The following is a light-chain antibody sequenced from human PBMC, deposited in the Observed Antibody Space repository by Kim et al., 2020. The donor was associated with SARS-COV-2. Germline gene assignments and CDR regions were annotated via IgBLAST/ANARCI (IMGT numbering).Light chain of an antibody. J-gene: IGLJ1*01. CDR1: RTNIGAGDD. CDR2: GSD. Sequence: VTSSVTGSRTNIGAGDDEHWYQQVPGTPPKLLIYGSDNRLSGVPDRFSASKSGASATLAITGLRAEDEADYYCQSYDRSLSVLYVFGTGTKVTVL. V-gene: IGLV1-40*03. CDR3: QSYDRSLSVLYV.